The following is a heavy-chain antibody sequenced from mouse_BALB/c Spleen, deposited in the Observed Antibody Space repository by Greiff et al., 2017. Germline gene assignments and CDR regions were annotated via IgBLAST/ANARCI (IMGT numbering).Heavy chain of an antibody. CDR3: ARAGTEIHFDY. CDR2: IYPGGGYT. J-gene: IGHJ2*01. CDR1: GYTFTNYW. V-gene: IGHV1-63*02. D-gene: IGHD3-3*01. Sequence: QVQLKQSGAELVRPGTSVKISCKASGYTFTNYWLGWVKQRPGHGLEWIGDIYPGGGYTNYNEKFKGKATLTADTSPSTACMQLSSLTSEDTAVYFCARAGTEIHFDYWGQGTTLTVSS.